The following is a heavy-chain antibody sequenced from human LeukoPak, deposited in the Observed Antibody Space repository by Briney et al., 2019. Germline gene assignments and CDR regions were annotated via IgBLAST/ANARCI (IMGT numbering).Heavy chain of an antibody. V-gene: IGHV1-3*01. J-gene: IGHJ4*02. D-gene: IGHD2-2*01. CDR3: ARGSTSDWPLDH. Sequence: ASVNVSCTASGYTFSDYAMHWVRQAPGQRYGWMGLINAGNGDTRYSQKFQGRVTITRETSASTAYIELRSLRSEDTAMYYCARGSTSDWPLDHWGQETLVTISS. CDR1: GYTFSDYA. CDR2: INAGNGDT.